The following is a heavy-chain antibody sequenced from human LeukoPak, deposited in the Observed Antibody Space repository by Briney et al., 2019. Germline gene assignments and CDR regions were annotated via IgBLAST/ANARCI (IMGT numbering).Heavy chain of an antibody. CDR2: INHSGST. V-gene: IGHV4-34*01. D-gene: IGHD6-6*01. CDR3: ARRKRGSSPRPHFDY. J-gene: IGHJ4*02. Sequence: PSETLSLTCAVYGGSFSGYYWSWIRQPPGKGPEWIGEINHSGSTNYNPSLKSRVTISVDTSKNQFSLKLSSVTAADTAVYYCARRKRGSSPRPHFDYWGQGTLVTVSS. CDR1: GGSFSGYY.